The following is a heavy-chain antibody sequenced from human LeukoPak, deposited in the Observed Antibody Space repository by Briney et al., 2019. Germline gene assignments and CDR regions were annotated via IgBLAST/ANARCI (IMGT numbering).Heavy chain of an antibody. CDR3: AKYYSNYLDY. Sequence: PVGSLRLSCAASGFTFSSDAMSGVRQAPGKGREWVSAISGSGGSTYYADSVQGRFTISRDNSKTTLYLQMNRLRAEETAVYYCAKYYSNYLDYWGQGTLVTVCS. CDR1: GFTFSSDA. V-gene: IGHV3-23*01. CDR2: ISGSGGST. J-gene: IGHJ4*02. D-gene: IGHD4-11*01.